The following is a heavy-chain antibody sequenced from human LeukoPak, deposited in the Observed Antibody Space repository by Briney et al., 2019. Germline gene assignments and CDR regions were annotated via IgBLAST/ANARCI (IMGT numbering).Heavy chain of an antibody. J-gene: IGHJ4*02. D-gene: IGHD3-10*01. CDR1: GGSISSSNW. V-gene: IGHV4-4*02. Sequence: SETLSLTCAVSGGSISSSNWSWVRQPPGKGLEWIGTIYHSGSSNYNPSLKSRVTISVDKSKNQFSLKLNSVTAADTAVYYCARTRYYYNSRSYGAPYYFDYWGQGTLVTVSS. CDR3: ARTRYYYNSRSYGAPYYFDY. CDR2: IYHSGSS.